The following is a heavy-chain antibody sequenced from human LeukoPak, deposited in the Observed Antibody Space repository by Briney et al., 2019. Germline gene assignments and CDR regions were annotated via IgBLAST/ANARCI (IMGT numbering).Heavy chain of an antibody. Sequence: VGSLRLSCAASGLTFSTFGMHWVRQAPGKGLEWVAFIRFDGSNRYYAESLKGRFTISRDNSKNTLYLQMNSLRAEDTAIYFCAKGGYYFDYWGQGALVIASS. CDR3: AKGGYYFDY. CDR1: GLTFSTFG. J-gene: IGHJ4*02. V-gene: IGHV3-30*02. CDR2: IRFDGSNR.